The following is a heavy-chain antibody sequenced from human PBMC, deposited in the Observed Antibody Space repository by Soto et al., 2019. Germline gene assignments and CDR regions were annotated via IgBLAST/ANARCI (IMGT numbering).Heavy chain of an antibody. J-gene: IGHJ4*02. V-gene: IGHV4-39*01. D-gene: IGHD5-12*01. CDR1: RGSISSSSYY. Sequence: PSETLSLTCTVSRGSISSSSYYWGWIRQPPGKGLEWIGSIYYSGSTYYNPSLKSRVTISADTSKNQFSLRLSSVTAADTAVYYCARVARNLKIFDYWGQGLLVTVSS. CDR3: ARVARNLKIFDY. CDR2: IYYSGST.